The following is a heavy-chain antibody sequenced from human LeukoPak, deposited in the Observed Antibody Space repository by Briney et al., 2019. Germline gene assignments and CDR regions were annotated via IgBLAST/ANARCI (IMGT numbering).Heavy chain of an antibody. D-gene: IGHD3-16*02. CDR1: GFTFDDYA. CDR3: AKDWGLRLGELSSTLFDY. V-gene: IGHV3-9*03. J-gene: IGHJ4*02. Sequence: GGSLRLSCAASGFTFDDYAMHWLRQAPGKGLEWVSGISWNSGSIDYADSVKGRFTISRDNAKNSLYLQMNSLRAEDMALYYCAKDWGLRLGELSSTLFDYWGQGTLVTVSS. CDR2: ISWNSGSI.